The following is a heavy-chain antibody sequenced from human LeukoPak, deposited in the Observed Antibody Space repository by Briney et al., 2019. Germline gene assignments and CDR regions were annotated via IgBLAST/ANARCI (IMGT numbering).Heavy chain of an antibody. J-gene: IGHJ4*02. CDR2: IYYSGST. CDR1: GGSISSSSYY. V-gene: IGHV4-39*02. CDR3: AREGDGYLQAHFDY. Sequence: SETLPLTCTVSGGSISSSSYYWGWIRQPPGKGLEWIGSIYYSGSTYYNPSLKSRVTISVDTSKNQFSLKLSSVTAADTAVYYCAREGDGYLQAHFDYWGQGTLVTVSS. D-gene: IGHD5-24*01.